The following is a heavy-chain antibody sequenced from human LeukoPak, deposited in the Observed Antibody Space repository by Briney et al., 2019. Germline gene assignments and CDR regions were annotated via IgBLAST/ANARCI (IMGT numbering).Heavy chain of an antibody. J-gene: IGHJ4*02. Sequence: PGGSLRLSCAASGFTFSSYGMHWVRQAPGKGLEWVAFIRYDGSNKYYADSVKGRFTISRDNSKNTLYLQMNGLRVEDTAVYYCARGEGGYYQAYWGQGALVTVSS. CDR1: GFTFSSYG. CDR3: ARGEGGYYQAY. D-gene: IGHD1-26*01. CDR2: IRYDGSNK. V-gene: IGHV3-30*02.